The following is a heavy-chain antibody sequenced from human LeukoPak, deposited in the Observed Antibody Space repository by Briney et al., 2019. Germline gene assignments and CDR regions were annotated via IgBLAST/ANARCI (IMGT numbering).Heavy chain of an antibody. J-gene: IGHJ6*03. V-gene: IGHV1-18*01. D-gene: IGHD3-22*01. CDR3: ARAPIVDYYDSSGYNSYYMDV. CDR2: ISAYNGNT. CDR1: GYTFTSYG. Sequence: GASVKVSCKASGYTFTSYGISWVRQAPGQGLEWMGWISAYNGNTNYAQKLQGRVTMTTDTFTSTAYMELRSLRSDDTAVYYCARAPIVDYYDSSGYNSYYMDVWGKGTTVTVSS.